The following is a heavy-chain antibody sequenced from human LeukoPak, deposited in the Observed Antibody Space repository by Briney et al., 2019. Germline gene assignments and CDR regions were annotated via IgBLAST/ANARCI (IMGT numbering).Heavy chain of an antibody. CDR1: GGSISSYY. J-gene: IGHJ4*02. D-gene: IGHD2-15*01. V-gene: IGHV4-59*01. CDR2: IYYSGST. Sequence: SETLSLTCTVSGGSISSYYWSCIRQPPGGGLEWIGYIYYSGSTNYNPSLKSRVTISVDTSKNQFPLKLSSVTAADTAVYYCARGGGYCSGGSCYGNDDWGQGTLVTVSS. CDR3: ARGGGYCSGGSCYGNDD.